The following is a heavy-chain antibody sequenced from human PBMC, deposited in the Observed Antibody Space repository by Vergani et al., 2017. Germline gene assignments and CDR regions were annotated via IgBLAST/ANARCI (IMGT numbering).Heavy chain of an antibody. CDR3: ARHVGFSAAAGTEWFDP. V-gene: IGHV5-10-1*03. J-gene: IGHJ5*02. CDR1: GYSFTSYW. CDR2: IDPSDSYT. D-gene: IGHD6-13*01. Sequence: EVQLVQSGAEVKKPGESLRISCKGSGYSFTSYWISWVRQMPGKGLEWMGRIDPSDSYTNYSPSFQGHVTISADKSISTAYLQWSSLKASDTAMSYCARHVGFSAAAGTEWFDPWGQGTLVTVSS.